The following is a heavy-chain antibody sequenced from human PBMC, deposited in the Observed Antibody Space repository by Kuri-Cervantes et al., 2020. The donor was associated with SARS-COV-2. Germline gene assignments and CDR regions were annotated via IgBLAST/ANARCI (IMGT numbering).Heavy chain of an antibody. V-gene: IGHV4-34*01. Sequence: SETLSLTCAIYGGSFSGYYWNWIRQPPGKGLEWLGEINPSVEMNPRVGTNYNPSLKSRITISVDTSKNQFSLKLNSVTAADMAVCYCARGAGYDFGTGYQDWFFDLWGRGNLVTVSS. CDR3: ARGAGYDFGTGYQDWFFDL. CDR2: INPSVEMNPRVGT. CDR1: GGSFSGYY. D-gene: IGHD3/OR15-3a*01. J-gene: IGHJ2*01.